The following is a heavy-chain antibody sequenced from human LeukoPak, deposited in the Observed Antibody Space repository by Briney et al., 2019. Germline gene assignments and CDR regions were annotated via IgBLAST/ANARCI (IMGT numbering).Heavy chain of an antibody. V-gene: IGHV4-39*01. CDR3: ARLVGLQPFDY. CDR1: GGSISGSSYY. J-gene: IGHJ4*02. Sequence: SETLSLTCTVSGGSISGSSYYWGWIRQPPGKGLEWIGSIYYSGSTYYNPSLKSRVTISVDTSKNQFSLKLSSVTAADTAVYYCARLVGLQPFDYWGQGTLVTVSS. D-gene: IGHD1-1*01. CDR2: IYYSGST.